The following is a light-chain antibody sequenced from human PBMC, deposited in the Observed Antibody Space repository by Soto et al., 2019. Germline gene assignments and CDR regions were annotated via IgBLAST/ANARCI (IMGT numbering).Light chain of an antibody. V-gene: IGLV2-14*01. CDR2: DVS. Sequence: SALTQPASVSGSPGQSITISCTGTSSDVGGYNYVSWYQQHPGKAPKLMIYDVSNRPSGVSNRFSGSKSGNTAFLTISGLQAEDEADYYCSSYTSSSTVVFGGGTQLTVL. J-gene: IGLJ2*01. CDR1: SSDVGGYNY. CDR3: SSYTSSSTVV.